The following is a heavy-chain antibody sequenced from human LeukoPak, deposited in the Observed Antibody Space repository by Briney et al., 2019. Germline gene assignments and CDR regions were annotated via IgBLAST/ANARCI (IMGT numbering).Heavy chain of an antibody. J-gene: IGHJ4*02. CDR1: GFTFSSYS. Sequence: PGGSLRLSCAASGFTFSSYSMNWVRQAPGKGLEWVSSISSSSSYIYYADSVKGRFTISRDNAKNTLYLQMNSLRAEDTAVYYCARLATTYFDYWGQGTLVTVSS. D-gene: IGHD4-17*01. CDR2: ISSSSSYI. V-gene: IGHV3-21*01. CDR3: ARLATTYFDY.